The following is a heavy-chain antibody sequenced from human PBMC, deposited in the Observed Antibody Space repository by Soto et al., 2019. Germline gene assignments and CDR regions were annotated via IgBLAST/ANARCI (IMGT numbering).Heavy chain of an antibody. V-gene: IGHV3-15*01. Sequence: NPGGSLRLSCAASGFTFSNAWMSWVRQAPGKGLEWVGRIKSKTDGGTTDYAAPVKGRFTISRDDSKNTLYLQMNSLKTEDTAVYYCTTTTVRADAFDIWGQGTMVTVSS. J-gene: IGHJ3*02. D-gene: IGHD4-17*01. CDR1: GFTFSNAW. CDR2: IKSKTDGGTT. CDR3: TTTTVRADAFDI.